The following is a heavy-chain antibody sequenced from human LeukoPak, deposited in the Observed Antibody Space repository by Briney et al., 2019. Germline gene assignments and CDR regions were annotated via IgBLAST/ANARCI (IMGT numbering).Heavy chain of an antibody. V-gene: IGHV4-34*01. CDR1: GGSFSGYY. CDR3: ARGNGYSSGWPRLVYWFDP. J-gene: IGHJ5*02. D-gene: IGHD6-19*01. Sequence: SETLSLTCAVHGGSFSGYYWSWIRQPPGKGLEWIGEINHSGSTNYNPSLKSRVTISVDTSKNQFSLKLSSVTAADTAVYYCARGNGYSSGWPRLVYWFDPWGQGTLVTVSS. CDR2: INHSGST.